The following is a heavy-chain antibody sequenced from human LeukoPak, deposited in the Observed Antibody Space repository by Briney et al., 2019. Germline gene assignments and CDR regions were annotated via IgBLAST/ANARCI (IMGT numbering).Heavy chain of an antibody. J-gene: IGHJ4*02. D-gene: IGHD3-16*02. CDR1: GFTFSSYW. V-gene: IGHV3-74*01. CDR3: ARARDDYVWGSYRQNFDY. CDR2: INSDGSST. Sequence: GGSLRLSCAASGFTFSSYWMHWVRQAPGKGLVWVSRINSDGSSTSYADSVKGRFTISRDNAKNSLYLQMNSLRAEDTAVYYCARARDDYVWGSYRQNFDYWGQGTLVTVSS.